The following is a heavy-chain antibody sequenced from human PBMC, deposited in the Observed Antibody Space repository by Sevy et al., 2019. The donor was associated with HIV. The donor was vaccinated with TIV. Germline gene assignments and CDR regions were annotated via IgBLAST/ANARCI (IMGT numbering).Heavy chain of an antibody. J-gene: IGHJ4*02. V-gene: IGHV3-33*01. D-gene: IGHD3-10*02. CDR1: GLPFSDYG. CDR2: IWKDGSNK. Sequence: GGSLSLSCAASGLPFSDYGMQWVRQAPGKGLKWVAVIWKDGSNKYYADSVKGRFTTTRNNSTNKLYLQMNSLRAEDTAVYYCARDVRGEGIRPGDLDYWGQGTLVTVSS. CDR3: ARDVRGEGIRPGDLDY.